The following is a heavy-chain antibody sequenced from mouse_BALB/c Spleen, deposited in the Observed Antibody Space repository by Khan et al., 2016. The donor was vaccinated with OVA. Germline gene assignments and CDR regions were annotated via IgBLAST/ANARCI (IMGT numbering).Heavy chain of an antibody. CDR2: ISYSAST. CDR1: GYSSTSGYG. D-gene: IGHD2-1*01. J-gene: IGHJ2*01. Sequence: EVQLQESGPGLVKPSQSLSLTCTVTGYSSTSGYGWNWIRQFPGNKLEWMGYISYSASTNYNPSLKSRISITRDTPKNQFFLQLNSVTTENTAPSYCDRTSRVNYWGQGTTLTVSS. V-gene: IGHV3-2*02. CDR3: DRTSRVNY.